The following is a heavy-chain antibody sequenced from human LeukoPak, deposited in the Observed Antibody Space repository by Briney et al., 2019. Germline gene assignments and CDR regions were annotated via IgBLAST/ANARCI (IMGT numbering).Heavy chain of an antibody. V-gene: IGHV1-2*04. CDR1: GYTFTGYY. D-gene: IGHD6-13*01. CDR3: ARAAAGLEFDY. J-gene: IGHJ4*02. Sequence: ASVKVSCKASGYTFTGYYMHWVRQAPGQGLEWMGWINPNSGATNYAQKFQGWVTMTRDTSISTAYMELSRLRSDDTAVYYCARAAAGLEFDYWGQGTLVTVSS. CDR2: INPNSGAT.